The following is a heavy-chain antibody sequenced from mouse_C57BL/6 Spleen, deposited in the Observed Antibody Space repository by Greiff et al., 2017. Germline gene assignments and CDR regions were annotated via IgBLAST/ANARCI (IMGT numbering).Heavy chain of an antibody. CDR3: ARTGTRAMDY. V-gene: IGHV7-3*01. D-gene: IGHD4-1*01. Sequence: DVHLVESGGGLVQPGGSLSLSCAASGFTFTDYYMSWVRQPPGKALEWLGFIRNKANGYTTEYSASVKGRFTISRDNSQSILYLQMNALRAEDSATYYCARTGTRAMDYWGQGTSVTVSS. CDR1: GFTFTDYY. CDR2: IRNKANGYTT. J-gene: IGHJ4*01.